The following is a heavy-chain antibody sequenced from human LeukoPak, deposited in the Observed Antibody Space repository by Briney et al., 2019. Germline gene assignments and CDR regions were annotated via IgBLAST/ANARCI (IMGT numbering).Heavy chain of an antibody. CDR2: ISDSGDHT. CDR1: GFTFSSYA. Sequence: GGSLRLSCAASGFTFSSYAMSWVRQAPRKGLEWVSGISDSGDHTYYVDSVKGRFTISRDNSKNTFYMEMNSLRVEDTAMYYCAKDRVSVAGSYDSWGQGTLVTVSS. J-gene: IGHJ4*02. CDR3: AKDRVSVAGSYDS. V-gene: IGHV3-23*01. D-gene: IGHD6-19*01.